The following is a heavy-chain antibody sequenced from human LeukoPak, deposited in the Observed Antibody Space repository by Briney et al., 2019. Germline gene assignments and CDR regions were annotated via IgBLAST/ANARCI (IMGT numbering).Heavy chain of an antibody. D-gene: IGHD2-15*01. J-gene: IGHJ4*02. Sequence: PSETLSLTCTVSGGSISSYYWSWIRQPPGKGLEWIGYIYYSGSTNYNPSLKSRVTISVDTYKNQFSLKLSSVTAADTAVYYCPSTYCSGGSCYHDYWGQGTLVTVSS. V-gene: IGHV4-59*08. CDR3: PSTYCSGGSCYHDY. CDR1: GGSISSYY. CDR2: IYYSGST.